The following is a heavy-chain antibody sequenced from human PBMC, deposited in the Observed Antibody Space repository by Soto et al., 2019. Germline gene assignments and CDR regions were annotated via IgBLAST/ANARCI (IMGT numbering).Heavy chain of an antibody. Sequence: SETLSLTCTVSGGSISSYYWCWIRQPPGKGLEWIGYIYNSGSTNYNPSLKSRVTISLGTSKNQFSLKLSSVTAADTAVYYCARYGDGYTLFDYWGQGTLVTVSS. V-gene: IGHV4-59*12. CDR1: GGSISSYY. CDR2: IYNSGST. J-gene: IGHJ4*02. D-gene: IGHD5-12*01. CDR3: ARYGDGYTLFDY.